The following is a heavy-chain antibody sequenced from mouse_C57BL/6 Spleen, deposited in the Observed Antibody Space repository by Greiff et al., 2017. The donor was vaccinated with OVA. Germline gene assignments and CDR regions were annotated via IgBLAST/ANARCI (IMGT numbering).Heavy chain of an antibody. J-gene: IGHJ4*01. CDR1: GYTFTDYN. D-gene: IGHD1-1*01. CDR3: ARRSSGYAMDY. CDR2: INPNNGGT. V-gene: IGHV1-18*01. Sequence: EVKLQESGPELVKPGASVKIPCKASGYTFTDYNMDWVKQSHGKSLEWIGDINPNNGGTIYNQKFKGKATLTVDKSSSTAYMELRSLTSEDTAVYYCARRSSGYAMDYWGQGTSVTVSS.